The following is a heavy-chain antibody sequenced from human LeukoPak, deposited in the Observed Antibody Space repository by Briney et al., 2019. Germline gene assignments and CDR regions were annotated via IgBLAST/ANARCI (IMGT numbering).Heavy chain of an antibody. J-gene: IGHJ4*02. Sequence: GESLKISCKGSGYSFTNYWIGWVRQMPGKGLEWMGIIYPGDSDTRYSPSFQGQVTISADKPINTAYLQWNSLKASDSAIYYCARRSSGWGDWGQGTLVTVSS. CDR2: IYPGDSDT. CDR3: ARRSSGWGD. D-gene: IGHD6-19*01. CDR1: GYSFTNYW. V-gene: IGHV5-51*01.